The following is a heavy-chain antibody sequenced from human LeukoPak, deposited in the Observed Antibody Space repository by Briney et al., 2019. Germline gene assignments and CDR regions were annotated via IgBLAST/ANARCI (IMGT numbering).Heavy chain of an antibody. J-gene: IGHJ4*02. CDR2: ISSSSSYI. D-gene: IGHD2-2*01. Sequence: GGSLRLSCAASGFTFSSYSMNWVRQAPGKGLEWVSSISSSSSYIYYADSVKGRFTISRDYAKNSLYLQMNSLRAEDTAVYYCARYCSSTSCYGFDYWGQGTLVTVSS. V-gene: IGHV3-21*01. CDR1: GFTFSSYS. CDR3: ARYCSSTSCYGFDY.